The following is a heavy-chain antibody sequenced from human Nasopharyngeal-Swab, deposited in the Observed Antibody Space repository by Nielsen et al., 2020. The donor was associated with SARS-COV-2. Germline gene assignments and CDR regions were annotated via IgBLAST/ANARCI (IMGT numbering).Heavy chain of an antibody. CDR2: ISSSSSYI. CDR1: GFPFSSYS. J-gene: IGHJ6*02. V-gene: IGHV3-21*01. CDR3: ARASGYDFGYYYGMDV. D-gene: IGHD5-12*01. Sequence: GESLKISCAVPGFPFSSYSMNWVRQAPGKGLEWVSSISSSSSYIYYADSVKGRFTISRDNAKNSLYLQMNSLRAEDTAVYYCARASGYDFGYYYGMDVWGQGTTVTVSS.